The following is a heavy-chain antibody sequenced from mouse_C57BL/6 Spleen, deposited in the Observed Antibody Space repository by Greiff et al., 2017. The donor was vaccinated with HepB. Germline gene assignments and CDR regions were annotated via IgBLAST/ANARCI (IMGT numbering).Heavy chain of an antibody. D-gene: IGHD1-1*01. CDR3: ASHGSSYVVGRSFAY. CDR2: INPNNGGT. V-gene: IGHV1-22*01. Sequence: VQLKQSGPELVKPGASVKMSCKASGYTFTDYNMHWVKQSHGKSLEWIGYINPNNGGTSYNQKFKGKATLTVNKSSSTAYMELRSLTSEDSAVYYCASHGSSYVVGRSFAYWGQGTLVTVSA. J-gene: IGHJ3*01. CDR1: GYTFTDYN.